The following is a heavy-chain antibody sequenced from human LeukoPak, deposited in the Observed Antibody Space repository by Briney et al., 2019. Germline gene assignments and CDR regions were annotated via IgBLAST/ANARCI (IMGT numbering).Heavy chain of an antibody. CDR2: INPSGST. CDR1: GGSFSGYY. Sequence: SETLSLTCAVYGGSFSGYYWSWIRQPPGKGLEWIGEINPSGSTTYNPSLKSRVTISVETSKNQFSLKLRSVTAADTAVYYCARGLRGYCSSTSCDSPPYYYYYMDVWGKGTTVTVSS. CDR3: ARGLRGYCSSTSCDSPPYYYYYMDV. V-gene: IGHV4-34*01. D-gene: IGHD2-2*01. J-gene: IGHJ6*03.